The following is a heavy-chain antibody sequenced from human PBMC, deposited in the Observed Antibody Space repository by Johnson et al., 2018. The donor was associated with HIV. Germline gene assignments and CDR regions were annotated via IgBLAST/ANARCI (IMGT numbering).Heavy chain of an antibody. CDR2: IRYDGSNK. J-gene: IGHJ3*02. CDR3: AKGENDYGDYGLDAFDI. D-gene: IGHD4-17*01. Sequence: QEKLVESGGGVVQPGGSLRLSCAASGFTFSSYGMHWVRQAPGKGLEWVAFIRYDGSNKAYADSVKGRFTISRDNSKTTLYLQMTSLGAEDTAVYYCAKGENDYGDYGLDAFDIWGQGTMVTVSS. CDR1: GFTFSSYG. V-gene: IGHV3-30*02.